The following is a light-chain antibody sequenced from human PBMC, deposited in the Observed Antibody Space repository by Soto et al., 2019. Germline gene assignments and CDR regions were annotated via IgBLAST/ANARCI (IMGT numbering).Light chain of an antibody. J-gene: IGLJ1*01. V-gene: IGLV1-44*01. CDR1: SSNIGKNT. Sequence: QSALAQPPSVSGTPLQRVTISCSGSSSNIGKNTVSWYQQLPGAAPKPLISTDNQRPSGVPDRFSGSKSGTSASLAISGLQSEDEADYYCAAWDNRLNGHVFGTGTKVTVL. CDR3: AAWDNRLNGHV. CDR2: TDN.